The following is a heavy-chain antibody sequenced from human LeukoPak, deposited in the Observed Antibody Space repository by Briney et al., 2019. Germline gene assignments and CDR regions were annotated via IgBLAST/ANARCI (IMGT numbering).Heavy chain of an antibody. V-gene: IGHV3-15*01. CDR1: GFTFTSAW. Sequence: GGSLRLSCAASGFTFTSAWMSWVRQAPGKGLEWVGRIKNKGDGGARDYAAPVKGRFTISRDDSKNTLYLQMNSLNTEDTAVYYCAKYYDFWSGVYPKNGFDHWGQGTLVTVSS. J-gene: IGHJ5*02. D-gene: IGHD3-3*01. CDR2: IKNKGDGGAR. CDR3: AKYYDFWSGVYPKNGFDH.